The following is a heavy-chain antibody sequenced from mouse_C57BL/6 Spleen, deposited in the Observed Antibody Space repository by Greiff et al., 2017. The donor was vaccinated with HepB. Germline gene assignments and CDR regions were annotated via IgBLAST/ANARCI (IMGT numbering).Heavy chain of an antibody. CDR3: ARSGSGLRDFDV. CDR2: INPSNGGT. D-gene: IGHD1-1*01. CDR1: GYTFTSYW. Sequence: QVQLKQPGTELVKPGASVKLSCKASGYTFTSYWMHWVKQRPGQGLEWIGNINPSNGGTNYNEKFKSKATLTVDKSSSTAYMQLSSLTSEDSAVYYCARSGSGLRDFDVWGTGTTVTVSS. J-gene: IGHJ1*03. V-gene: IGHV1-53*01.